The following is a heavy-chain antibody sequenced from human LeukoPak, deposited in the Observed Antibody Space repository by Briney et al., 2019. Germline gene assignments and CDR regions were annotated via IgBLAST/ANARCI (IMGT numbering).Heavy chain of an antibody. CDR1: GFTFSSYA. D-gene: IGHD4-17*01. V-gene: IGHV3-23*01. CDR3: ARYRSVTTGKRFFDY. Sequence: PGGPLRLSCAASGFTFSSYAMSWVRQAPGRGLEWVSTTYVSSGSTYYADSVKGRFTVSRDNSMNTLYLQMNSLRGEDTAVYYCARYRSVTTGKRFFDYWGQGTLVTVSS. CDR2: TYVSSGST. J-gene: IGHJ4*02.